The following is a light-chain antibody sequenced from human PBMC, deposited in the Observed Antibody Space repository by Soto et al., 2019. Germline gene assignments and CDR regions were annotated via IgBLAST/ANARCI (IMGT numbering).Light chain of an antibody. CDR2: WAS. J-gene: IGKJ4*01. V-gene: IGKV4-1*01. CDR1: QSVLYSSNTKNY. CDR3: QQDYSSPFS. Sequence: DIVMTQSPDSLAVSLGERATINCKSSQSVLYSSNTKNYLAWYQQKPGQPPKLLIYWASTRESGVPDRFSGIGSGIYFTLSISSLQAEDVAVYYCQQDYSSPFSFGGGTKVEIK.